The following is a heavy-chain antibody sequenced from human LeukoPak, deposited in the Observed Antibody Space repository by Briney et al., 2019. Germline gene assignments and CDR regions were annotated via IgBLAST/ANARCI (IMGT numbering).Heavy chain of an antibody. D-gene: IGHD6-13*01. Sequence: SETLSLTRTVAGGSISSYCCSWIRQPAGEGLEWIGRIYTSGSTNYNPSRKSRVTMSVDTSKTQCSLKLSSVTAADPPVYYCARFGDSSSHYYYYGMDVWGHGTTVTVSS. V-gene: IGHV4-4*07. CDR1: GGSISSYC. J-gene: IGHJ6*02. CDR3: ARFGDSSSHYYYYGMDV. CDR2: IYTSGST.